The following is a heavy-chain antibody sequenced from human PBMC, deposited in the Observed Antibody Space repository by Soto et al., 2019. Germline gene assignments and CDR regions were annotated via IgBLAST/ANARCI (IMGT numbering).Heavy chain of an antibody. V-gene: IGHV4-59*08. D-gene: IGHD6-13*01. CDR2: IYYSGSS. CDR3: ARHSSSWPIFDY. Sequence: QVQLQESGPGLVKPSETLSLTCTVSGGSIGNSYWRWIRQSPGKGLEWIGYIYYSGSSNYNPSLNSRVSISLDTSKNQFSLKLSSGTAADTAVYYCARHSSSWPIFDYWGQGTLVIVSS. CDR1: GGSIGNSY. J-gene: IGHJ4*02.